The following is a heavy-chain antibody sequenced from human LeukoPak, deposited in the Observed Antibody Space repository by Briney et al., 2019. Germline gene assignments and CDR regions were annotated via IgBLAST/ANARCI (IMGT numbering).Heavy chain of an antibody. CDR3: AREGADDNFDF. CDR1: GFTFSSYE. V-gene: IGHV3-48*03. D-gene: IGHD3-16*01. Sequence: PGGSLRLSCAASGFTFSSYEMNWVRQAPGKGLEWVAYITGSGRSIYYPDSVMGRFTVSRDNAKNSLFLQMNSLRPEDTALYYCAREGADDNFDFWGQGTLVTVSS. CDR2: ITGSGRSI. J-gene: IGHJ4*02.